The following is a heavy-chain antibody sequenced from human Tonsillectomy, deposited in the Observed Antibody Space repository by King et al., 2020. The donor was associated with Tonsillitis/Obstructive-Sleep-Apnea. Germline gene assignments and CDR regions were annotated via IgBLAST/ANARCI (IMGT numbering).Heavy chain of an antibody. V-gene: IGHV2-5*02. CDR1: GFSLSTSGVG. Sequence: IILQESGPTMVKPTQTLTLTCTFSGFSLSTSGVGVGWIRQPPGQALEWLALIYWDGDKRYSPSLKSRLTITKDTSKNLVVLTMTNMDPVDTATYYCVHTPVLEGHVTGYFDFWGQGILVTVFS. J-gene: IGHJ4*02. CDR2: IYWDGDK. D-gene: IGHD2-21*02. CDR3: VHTPVLEGHVTGYFDF.